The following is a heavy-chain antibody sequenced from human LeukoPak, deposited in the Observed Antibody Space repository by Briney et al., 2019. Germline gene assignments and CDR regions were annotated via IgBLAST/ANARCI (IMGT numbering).Heavy chain of an antibody. CDR3: ARGVEGATPNYYYYYMDV. D-gene: IGHD1-26*01. J-gene: IGHJ6*03. CDR1: GDSVSSNSAA. V-gene: IGHV6-1*01. CDR2: TYYRSKWYN. Sequence: SQTLSLTCAISGDSVSSNSAAWNWIRQSPSRGLEWLGRTYYRSKWYNDYAVSVKSRITINPDTSKNQFSLQLNSVTPEDTAVYYCARGVEGATPNYYYYYMDVWGKGTTVTVSS.